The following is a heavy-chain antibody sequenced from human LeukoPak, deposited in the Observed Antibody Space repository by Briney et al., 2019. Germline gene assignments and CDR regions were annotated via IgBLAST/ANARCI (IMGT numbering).Heavy chain of an antibody. CDR3: AKERFEYSGSPILDY. CDR2: IGWDGGST. V-gene: IGHV3-43D*03. Sequence: GWSLRLSCAASGFIFDDYAMHWVGQAPGKGLEWVSLIGWDGGSTYYVDSVKGRFTISRDNSKNSLYLQMNSLRAEDTALYYCAKERFEYSGSPILDYWGQGTLVTDSS. CDR1: GFIFDDYA. D-gene: IGHD6-6*01. J-gene: IGHJ4*02.